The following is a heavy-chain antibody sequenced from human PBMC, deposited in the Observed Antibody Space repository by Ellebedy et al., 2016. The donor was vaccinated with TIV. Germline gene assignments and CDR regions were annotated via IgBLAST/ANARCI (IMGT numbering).Heavy chain of an antibody. CDR2: IIPIFGTA. J-gene: IGHJ4*02. CDR1: GGTFSSYA. V-gene: IGHV1-69*13. D-gene: IGHD2-15*01. Sequence: SVKVSXXASGGTFSSYAISWVRQAPGQGLEWMGGIIPIFGTANYAQKFQGRVTITADESTSTAYMELSSLRSEDTAVYYCARGPWYYFDYWGQGTLVTVSS. CDR3: ARGPWYYFDY.